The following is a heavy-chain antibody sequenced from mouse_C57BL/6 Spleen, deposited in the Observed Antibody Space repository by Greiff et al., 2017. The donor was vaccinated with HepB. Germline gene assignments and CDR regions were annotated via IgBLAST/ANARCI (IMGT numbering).Heavy chain of an antibody. D-gene: IGHD1-1*02. CDR1: GYTFTSYW. CDR2: IYPGNSDT. Sequence: EVQLQESGTVLARPGASVKMSCKTSGYTFTSYWMHWVKQRPGQGLEWIGAIYPGNSDTSYNQKFKGKAKLTADTSASTAYVELSSLTNADSAVYYCARGVVECPYWGWGKGALVTVSA. V-gene: IGHV1-5*01. J-gene: IGHJ3*01. CDR3: ARGVVECPYWG.